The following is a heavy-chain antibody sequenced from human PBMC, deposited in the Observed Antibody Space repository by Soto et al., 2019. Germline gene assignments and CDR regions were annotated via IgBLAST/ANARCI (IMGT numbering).Heavy chain of an antibody. CDR1: GFTFSTFG. J-gene: IGHJ5*02. CDR3: ARDSLGHCSGGSCYSSNVFDL. Sequence: QVQLVESGGGVVQPGRSLRLSCAASGFTFSTFGFHWVRQAPGKGLEWVAGISFDGSSKSYADSVKGRFTISRDNSKNTLSMQMTSLRAEDTAVYYCARDSLGHCSGGSCYSSNVFDLWGQGTLVTVSS. V-gene: IGHV3-30-3*01. D-gene: IGHD2-15*01. CDR2: ISFDGSSK.